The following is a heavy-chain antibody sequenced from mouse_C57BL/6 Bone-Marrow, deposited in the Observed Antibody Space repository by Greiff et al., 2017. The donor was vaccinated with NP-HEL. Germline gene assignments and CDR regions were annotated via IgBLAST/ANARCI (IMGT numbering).Heavy chain of an antibody. J-gene: IGHJ3*01. V-gene: IGHV1-50*01. D-gene: IGHD2-5*01. CDR1: GYTFTSYW. CDR3: AREGLYSNYSWAWFAY. CDR2: IDPSDSYT. Sequence: QVQLQQPGAELVKPGASVKLSCKASGYTFTSYWMQWVKQRPGQGLEWIGEIDPSDSYTNYNQKFKGKATLTVDTSSSTAYMQLSSLTSEDSAVYYCAREGLYSNYSWAWFAYWGQGTLVTVSA.